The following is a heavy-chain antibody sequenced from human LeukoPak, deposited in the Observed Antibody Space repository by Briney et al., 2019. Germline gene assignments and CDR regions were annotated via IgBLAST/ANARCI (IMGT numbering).Heavy chain of an antibody. CDR2: INHSGST. J-gene: IGHJ4*02. V-gene: IGHV4-34*01. CDR1: GGSFSGYY. D-gene: IGHD4-17*01. Sequence: SETLSLTCAVYGGSFSGYYWSWIRQPPGKGLEWIGEINHSGSTNYNPSLKSRVTISVDTSKNQFSLKLSSVTAADTAVYYCARAFYGDYPSYHFDYWGQGTLVTVSS. CDR3: ARAFYGDYPSYHFDY.